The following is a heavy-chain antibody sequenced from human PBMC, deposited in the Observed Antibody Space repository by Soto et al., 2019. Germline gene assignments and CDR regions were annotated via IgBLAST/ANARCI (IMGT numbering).Heavy chain of an antibody. V-gene: IGHV4-4*07. CDR2: IYTSGST. CDR1: GGSISSYY. Sequence: TSETLSLTCTVSGGSISSYYWSWIRQPAGKGLEWIGRIYTSGSTNYNPSLKSRVTMSVDTSKNQFSLKLSSVTAADTAVYYCARATVATIASGNWFDPWGQGTLVTVS. D-gene: IGHD5-12*01. CDR3: ARATVATIASGNWFDP. J-gene: IGHJ5*02.